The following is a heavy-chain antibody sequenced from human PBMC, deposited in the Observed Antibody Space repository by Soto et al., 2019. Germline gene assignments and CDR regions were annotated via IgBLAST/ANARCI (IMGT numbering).Heavy chain of an antibody. CDR1: GYTFTSYA. Sequence: EASVKVSCKASGYTFTSYAMHWVRQAPGQRLEWMGWINAGNGNTKYSQKFQGRVTITRDTSASTAYMELSSLRSEDTAMYYCARAYCGGDGYSGRGLGSFEYWGQGTLVTVSS. J-gene: IGHJ4*02. D-gene: IGHD2-21*02. CDR2: INAGNGNT. CDR3: ARAYCGGDGYSGRGLGSFEY. V-gene: IGHV1-3*01.